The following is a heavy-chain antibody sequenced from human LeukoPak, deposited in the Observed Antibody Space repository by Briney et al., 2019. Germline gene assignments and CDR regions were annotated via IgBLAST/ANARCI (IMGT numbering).Heavy chain of an antibody. CDR1: GFTFSYAW. CDR3: ASLVGFSLYY. CDR2: IAVRSDGGTT. Sequence: GGSLRLSCAASGFTFSYAWMTWVRQGPGKGLEWVGHIAVRSDGGTTDYAAPVKGRFTISRDDSKSTLYLQMDSLQTEDTALYYCASLVGFSLYYWGQGTLATVSS. V-gene: IGHV3-15*04. J-gene: IGHJ4*02. D-gene: IGHD1-26*01.